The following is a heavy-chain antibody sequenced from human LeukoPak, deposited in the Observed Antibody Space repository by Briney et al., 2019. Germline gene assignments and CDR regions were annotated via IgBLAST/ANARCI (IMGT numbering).Heavy chain of an antibody. Sequence: PGGSLRLSCAASGFTFSSYSMYSVRQGPGKEPENVGVIRTSGDRTYYGNYVKGRFTISRDNSKSTMYLQMSSLRAEDMAVYYCARDSRAVVGSLYYGMDVWGLGTTVTVSS. V-gene: IGHV3-64*01. J-gene: IGHJ6*02. D-gene: IGHD2-2*01. CDR2: IRTSGDRT. CDR1: GFTFSSYS. CDR3: ARDSRAVVGSLYYGMDV.